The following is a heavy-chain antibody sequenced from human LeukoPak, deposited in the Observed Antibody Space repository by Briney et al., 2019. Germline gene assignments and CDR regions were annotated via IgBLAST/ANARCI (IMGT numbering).Heavy chain of an antibody. Sequence: GASVKVSCKASGYTFTSYGISWVRQATGQGLEWMGWMNPNSGRTGYAQNFQGRITITRNTSISTAYMELSSLRSEDTAVYYCTRGTSSRYFDYWGQGTLVTVSS. CDR1: GYTFTSYG. V-gene: IGHV1-8*03. J-gene: IGHJ4*02. CDR2: MNPNSGRT. CDR3: TRGTSSRYFDY.